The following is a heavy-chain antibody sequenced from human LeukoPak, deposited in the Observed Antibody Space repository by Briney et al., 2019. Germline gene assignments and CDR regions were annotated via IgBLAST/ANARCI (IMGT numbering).Heavy chain of an antibody. V-gene: IGHV3-7*01. CDR2: IKQDGSVK. J-gene: IGHJ4*02. Sequence: GGSLRLSCAASGFTFSDYWMSWVRQAPGKGLEWLANIKQDGSVKYYVDSVKGRFTISRDNAENSLSLHMSSPRVEDTAIYYCARKGLGDYWGQGTLVTVSS. D-gene: IGHD3/OR15-3a*01. CDR3: ARKGLGDY. CDR1: GFTFSDYW.